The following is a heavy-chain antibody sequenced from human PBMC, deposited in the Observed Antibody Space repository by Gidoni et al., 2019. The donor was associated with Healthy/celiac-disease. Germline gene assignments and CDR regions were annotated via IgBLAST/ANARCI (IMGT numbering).Heavy chain of an antibody. V-gene: IGHV4-59*01. Sequence: QVQLQESGPGLVKPSETLSLTCTVSGGSISSYYWSWIRQPPGKGLEWIGYIYYSGSTNYNPSLKSRVTISVDTSKNQFSLKLSSVTAADTAVYYCARGYGNNWFDPWGQGTLVTVSS. J-gene: IGHJ5*02. CDR1: GGSISSYY. CDR3: ARGYGNNWFDP. D-gene: IGHD4-17*01. CDR2: IYYSGST.